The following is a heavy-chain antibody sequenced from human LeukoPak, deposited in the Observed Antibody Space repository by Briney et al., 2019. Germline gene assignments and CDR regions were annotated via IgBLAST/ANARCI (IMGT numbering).Heavy chain of an antibody. CDR2: ISYEGGIT. J-gene: IGHJ4*02. Sequence: GGSLRLSCAAFGFTFSSNAMHWVRQAPVKGLEWVAHISYEGGITYYADSVKGRFTIYRDNSKNTLYLQLNSLRAEDTAVYYCATDSTYYYDSGSSGPHFFDYWGQGTLVTVSS. D-gene: IGHD3-10*01. CDR1: GFTFSSNA. V-gene: IGHV3-30*01. CDR3: ATDSTYYYDSGSSGPHFFDY.